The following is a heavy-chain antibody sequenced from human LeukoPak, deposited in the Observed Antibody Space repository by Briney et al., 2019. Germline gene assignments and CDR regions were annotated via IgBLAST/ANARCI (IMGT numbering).Heavy chain of an antibody. J-gene: IGHJ4*02. D-gene: IGHD3-10*01. CDR1: GYTFTSYD. Sequence: VNVSRKASGYTFTSYDINWVRQATGQGLEWVGWMNTTSGHTGYSQKVQGRVTMTRDTSISIAYMELNSLTPEDTAVYYCARSPVGVRKKHDFWGQGTLV. CDR3: ARSPVGVRKKHDF. V-gene: IGHV1-8*01. CDR2: MNTTSGHT.